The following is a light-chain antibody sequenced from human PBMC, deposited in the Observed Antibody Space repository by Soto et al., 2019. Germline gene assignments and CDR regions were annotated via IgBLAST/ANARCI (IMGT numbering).Light chain of an antibody. J-gene: IGKJ1*01. Sequence: DIQMTQSPSSLSASVGDRVSVTCRASQTINNRLNWYQQKAGTAPKLLIYSASSLQSGVPSRFSGSGSGTDFTLTISSLQTEDVATYYCQNYNRAPWTFGQGTKVESK. CDR2: SAS. CDR1: QTINNR. CDR3: QNYNRAPWT. V-gene: IGKV1-27*01.